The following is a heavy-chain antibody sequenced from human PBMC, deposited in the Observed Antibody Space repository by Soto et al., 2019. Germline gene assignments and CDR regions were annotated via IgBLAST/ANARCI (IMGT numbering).Heavy chain of an antibody. CDR2: ISAYNGNT. D-gene: IGHD6-13*01. Sequence: GAAVKASCKASGYTFTSYGISWVRQAPGQGLEWMGWISAYNGNTNYAQKLQGRVTITADESTSTAYMELSSLRSEDTAVYYCARGEEQQLPQGYSSDICMDAWRQGTTVT. V-gene: IGHV1-18*01. CDR3: ARGEEQQLPQGYSSDICMDA. CDR1: GYTFTSYG. J-gene: IGHJ6*02.